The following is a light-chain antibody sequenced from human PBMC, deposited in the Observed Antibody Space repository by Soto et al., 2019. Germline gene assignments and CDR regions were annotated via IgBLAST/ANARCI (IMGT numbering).Light chain of an antibody. V-gene: IGLV2-8*01. J-gene: IGLJ1*01. CDR1: SSDVGGYNY. CDR2: EVS. Sequence: QSVLAQPPSASGSPGQSVTISCTGTSSDVGGYNYVSWYQQHPGKAPKLMIYEVSKRPSGVPDRFSGSKSGNTASLTISGLQAEDEADYYCSSYTSSSTRVFGTGTKVTAL. CDR3: SSYTSSSTRV.